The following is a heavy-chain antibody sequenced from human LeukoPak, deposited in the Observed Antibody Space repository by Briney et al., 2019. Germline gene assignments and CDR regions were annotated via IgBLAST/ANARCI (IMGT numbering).Heavy chain of an antibody. D-gene: IGHD3-9*01. CDR1: GFTFSSYS. Sequence: GGSLRLSCAASGFTFSSYSMNWVRQAPGKGLEWVSSISSSSSYIYYADSVKGRFTISRDNAKNSLYLQMNSLRAEDTAVYYCARAGPEWYYDILTGYLSYYYYYMDVWGKGTTVTVSS. V-gene: IGHV3-21*01. CDR2: ISSSSSYI. J-gene: IGHJ6*03. CDR3: ARAGPEWYYDILTGYLSYYYYYMDV.